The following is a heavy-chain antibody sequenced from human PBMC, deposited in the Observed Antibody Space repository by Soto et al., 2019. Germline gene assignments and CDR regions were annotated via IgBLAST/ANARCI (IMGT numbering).Heavy chain of an antibody. CDR2: ILVIGSP. D-gene: IGHD2-8*02. V-gene: IGHV3-23*01. Sequence: PGGSLRLSCAVSGFICSSYDMSWVRQAPGKGLEGVSTILVIGSPHYEDSVKGRCTISRDTSKNTVYLQMNSLTAGDTAVYYCAKATATGGGAFEICGQGTLVTVSS. CDR1: GFICSSYD. CDR3: AKATATGGGAFEI. J-gene: IGHJ3*02.